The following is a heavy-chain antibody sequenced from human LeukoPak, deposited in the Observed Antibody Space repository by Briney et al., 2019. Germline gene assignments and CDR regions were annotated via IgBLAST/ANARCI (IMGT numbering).Heavy chain of an antibody. CDR1: GGSISGYY. V-gene: IGHV4-59*01. D-gene: IGHD3-10*01. CDR3: ARDFMVRGDQVSYYYYYMDV. CDR2: ISDSGTT. Sequence: PSETLSLTCTVSGGSISGYYWSWIRQPPGKGLEWIGYISDSGTTNYNPSLKNRVTTSLDTSKNQFSLQLRSVTAADTAVYYCARDFMVRGDQVSYYYYYMDVWGTGATITVSS. J-gene: IGHJ6*03.